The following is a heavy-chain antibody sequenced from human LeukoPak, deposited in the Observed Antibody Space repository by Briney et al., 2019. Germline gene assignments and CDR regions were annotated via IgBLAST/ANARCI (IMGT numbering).Heavy chain of an antibody. J-gene: IGHJ6*02. Sequence: SLRLSCAASGFTFDDYVMHWVRQAPGKGLEWVSGISWNSGSIGYADSVKGRFTISRDNAKNSLYLQMNSLRAEDTAVYYCAKDFWSGYKTHYYYYGMDVWGQGTTVTVSS. CDR1: GFTFDDYV. D-gene: IGHD3-3*01. V-gene: IGHV3-9*01. CDR2: ISWNSGSI. CDR3: AKDFWSGYKTHYYYYGMDV.